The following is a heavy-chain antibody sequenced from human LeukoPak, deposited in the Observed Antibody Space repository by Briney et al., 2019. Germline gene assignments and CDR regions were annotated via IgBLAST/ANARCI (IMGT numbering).Heavy chain of an antibody. J-gene: IGHJ6*03. CDR1: GFTFSSYD. CDR3: ARDVTRTYYYMDV. CDR2: IWYDGSNK. D-gene: IGHD1-7*01. Sequence: GGTLRLSCAASGFTFSSYDMHWVRQAPGKGLEWVGVIWYDGSNKYYVDSVKGRFTISRDNSKNTLYVQMNSLRAEDTAVYYCARDVTRTYYYMDVWGKGTTVTVSS. V-gene: IGHV3-33*08.